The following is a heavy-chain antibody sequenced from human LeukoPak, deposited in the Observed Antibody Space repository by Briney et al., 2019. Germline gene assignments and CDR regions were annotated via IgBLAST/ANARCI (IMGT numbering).Heavy chain of an antibody. D-gene: IGHD3-22*01. J-gene: IGHJ6*02. CDR1: GYTFTSYG. V-gene: IGHV1-69*13. CDR3: ASISSGYYLYYYYGMDV. CDR2: IIPIFGTA. Sequence: ASVKVSCKASGYTFTSYGISWVRQAPGQGLEWMGGIIPIFGTANYAQKFQGRVTITADESTSTAYMELSSLRSEDTAVYYCASISSGYYLYYYYGMDVWGQGTTVTVSS.